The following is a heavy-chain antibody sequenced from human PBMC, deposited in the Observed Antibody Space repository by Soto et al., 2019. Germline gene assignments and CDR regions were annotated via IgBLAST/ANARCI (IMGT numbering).Heavy chain of an antibody. CDR2: IIPILGIA. Sequence: QVQLVQSGAEVKKPGSSVKVSCKASGGTFSSYTISWVRQAPGQGLEWMGRIIPILGIANYAQKFQGRVTITADKSTSTAYMELSCLRSEDTAVYYCARGSFYGDYYYYYMDVWGKGTTVTVSS. V-gene: IGHV1-69*02. CDR3: ARGSFYGDYYYYYMDV. CDR1: GGTFSSYT. J-gene: IGHJ6*03. D-gene: IGHD4-17*01.